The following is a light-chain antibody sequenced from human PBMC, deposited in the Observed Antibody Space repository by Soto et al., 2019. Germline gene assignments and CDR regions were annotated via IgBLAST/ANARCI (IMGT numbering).Light chain of an antibody. CDR2: DAS. CDR1: QDISNF. CDR3: QQYKSLPLT. V-gene: IGKV1-33*01. Sequence: DILITHSPSSLSASVLYRVTITCQASQDISNFLNWYRQKPGEAPNLLIYDASTLEAGVPFRFTGSGSGSYFSFTISSLQPEDVATYYCQQYKSLPLTFGGGTKVDI. J-gene: IGKJ4*01.